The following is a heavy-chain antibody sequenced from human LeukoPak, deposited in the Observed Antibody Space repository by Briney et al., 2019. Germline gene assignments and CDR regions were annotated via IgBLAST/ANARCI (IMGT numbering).Heavy chain of an antibody. J-gene: IGHJ3*02. CDR1: GYTLTELS. D-gene: IGHD2-2*01. V-gene: IGHV1-24*01. Sequence: GASVKVSCKVSGYTLTELSMHWVRQAPGKGLEWMGGFDPEDGETIYAQKFQGRVTMTEDTSTDTAYMELSSLRSEDTAVYYCATDLQLLDAFDIWGQGTMVTVSS. CDR3: ATDLQLLDAFDI. CDR2: FDPEDGET.